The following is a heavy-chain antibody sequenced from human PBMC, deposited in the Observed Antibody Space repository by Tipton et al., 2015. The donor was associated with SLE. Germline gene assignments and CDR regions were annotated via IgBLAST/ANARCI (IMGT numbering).Heavy chain of an antibody. Sequence: TLSLTCIVSGDSISSSSYYWGWIRQPPGKGLEWVGTVYYTGLTYYNPSLKSRVTISADTSKNQFSLKVTSVTAADTAVYYRARDTYYAFDYWGQGRLVTVSS. V-gene: IGHV4-39*07. CDR3: ARDTYYAFDY. CDR2: VYYTGLT. D-gene: IGHD3-10*01. J-gene: IGHJ4*02. CDR1: GDSISSSSYY.